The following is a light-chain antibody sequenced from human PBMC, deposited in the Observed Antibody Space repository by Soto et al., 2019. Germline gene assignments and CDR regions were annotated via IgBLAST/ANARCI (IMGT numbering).Light chain of an antibody. CDR1: QSVSSTY. CDR2: GAS. J-gene: IGKJ5*01. Sequence: EIVFTPSPGTLSLSPGARAFLSWRASQSVSSTYLAWYQQKPGQAPRLLVYGASSRATGIPDRFSGFGSETDFTLTISRLEPEDFAVYFCQQYGSSPTTFGQGTRLEIK. V-gene: IGKV3-20*01. CDR3: QQYGSSPTT.